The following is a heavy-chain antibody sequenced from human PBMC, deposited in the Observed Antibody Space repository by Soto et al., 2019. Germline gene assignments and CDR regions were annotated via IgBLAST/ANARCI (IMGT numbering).Heavy chain of an antibody. Sequence: ASVKVSCKVSGYTLTELSMHWVRQAPGKGLEWMGGFDPEDGETIYAQRFQGRVTMTEDTSTDTAYMELSSLRSEDTAVYYCAIQRRKYYYAKTKGGGFDYWGQGTLVTVSS. D-gene: IGHD3-10*01. J-gene: IGHJ4*02. V-gene: IGHV1-24*01. CDR1: GYTLTELS. CDR3: AIQRRKYYYAKTKGGGFDY. CDR2: FDPEDGET.